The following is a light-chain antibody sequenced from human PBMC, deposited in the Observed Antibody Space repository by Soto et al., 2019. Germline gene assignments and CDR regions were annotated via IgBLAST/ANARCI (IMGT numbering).Light chain of an antibody. J-gene: IGKJ1*01. CDR2: GAS. CDR1: QSVNNN. Sequence: EIVMTQSPATLSVSPGERATLSCRASQSVNNNLAWYQRRPGQARRLLIYGASTRATGIPARFSGTGSGTDFTLTISCRQSEDFAVYYCQQYNNWWTFGQGTKVEIK. CDR3: QQYNNWWT. V-gene: IGKV3-15*01.